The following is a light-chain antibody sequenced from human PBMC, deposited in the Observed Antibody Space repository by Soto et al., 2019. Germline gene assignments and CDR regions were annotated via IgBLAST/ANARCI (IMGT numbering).Light chain of an antibody. V-gene: IGKV3-11*01. Sequence: EIVLTQSPATLSLSPGERANLSCRASQSVSSYLAWYQQKPGQAPRLLIYDASSRATGIPARFSGSGSGTDFTLTISSLEPEDFAVYYCQQRSNWPITFGQGTRLEIK. CDR2: DAS. CDR3: QQRSNWPIT. J-gene: IGKJ5*01. CDR1: QSVSSY.